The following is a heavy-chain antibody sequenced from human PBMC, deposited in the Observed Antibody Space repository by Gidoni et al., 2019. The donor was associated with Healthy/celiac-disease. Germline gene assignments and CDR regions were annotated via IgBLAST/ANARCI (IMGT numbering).Heavy chain of an antibody. V-gene: IGHV4-34*01. CDR1: GGSFSGYY. Sequence: QVQLQQWGAGLLKPSETLSLTCAVYGGSFSGYYWSWIRQPPGKGLEWIGEINHSGSTNYNPSLKSRVTISVDTSKNQFSRKLSSVTAADTAVYYCARGLSGSRTGNWFDPWGQGTLVTVSS. CDR3: ARGLSGSRTGNWFDP. D-gene: IGHD1-26*01. J-gene: IGHJ5*02. CDR2: INHSGST.